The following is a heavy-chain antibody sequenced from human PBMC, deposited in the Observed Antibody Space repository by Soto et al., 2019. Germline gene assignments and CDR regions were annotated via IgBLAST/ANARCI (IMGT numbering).Heavy chain of an antibody. D-gene: IGHD3-16*01. CDR2: INQDGSDK. J-gene: IGHJ4*02. Sequence: PGGSLRLSCAASGFNFWSYWMSWVRQAPGKGIEWVASINQDGSDKYYVDSVKGRFTISRDNAENSVYLQMNGLRAEDTATYFCARATLGFDNWSQGTLVTVSS. CDR1: GFNFWSYW. CDR3: ARATLGFDN. V-gene: IGHV3-7*01.